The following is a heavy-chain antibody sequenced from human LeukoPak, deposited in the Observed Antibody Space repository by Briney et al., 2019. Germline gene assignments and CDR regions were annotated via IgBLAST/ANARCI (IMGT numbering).Heavy chain of an antibody. Sequence: SETLSLTCTVSGGSISSYYWSWIRQPPGKGLEGIGYIYYSGSTNYNPSLKGRVTISVDTSKNQFSLKLSSVTAADTAVYYCAREAVELELQMDVWGKGTTVTVSS. V-gene: IGHV4-59*12. CDR1: GGSISSYY. D-gene: IGHD1-7*01. J-gene: IGHJ6*04. CDR3: AREAVELELQMDV. CDR2: IYYSGST.